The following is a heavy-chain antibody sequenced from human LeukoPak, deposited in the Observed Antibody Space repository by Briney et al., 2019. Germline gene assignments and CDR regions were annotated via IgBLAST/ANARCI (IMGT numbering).Heavy chain of an antibody. CDR2: IYYSGST. D-gene: IGHD7-27*01. J-gene: IGHJ4*02. CDR3: AGESMGTFDY. CDR1: GGSISSGGYY. V-gene: IGHV4-31*03. Sequence: SETLSLTCTVSGGSISSGGYYWSWIRQHPGKGLEWIGYIYYSGSTYYSPSLKSRVTISVDTSKNQFSLKLSSVTAADTAVYYCAGESMGTFDYWGQGTLVTVSS.